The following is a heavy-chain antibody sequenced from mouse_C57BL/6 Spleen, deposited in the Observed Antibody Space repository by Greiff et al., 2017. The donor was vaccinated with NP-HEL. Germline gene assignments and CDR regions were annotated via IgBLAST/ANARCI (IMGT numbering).Heavy chain of an antibody. J-gene: IGHJ4*01. CDR1: GYTFTSYW. CDR2: IDPSDSET. Sequence: QVQLQQPGAELVRPGSSVKLSCKASGYTFTSYWMHWAKQRPIQGLEWIGNIDPSDSETHYNQKFKDKATLTVDKSSSTAYMRLSSLTSDVSAVYYCARSYYYGSSYAMDYWGQGTSVTVSA. V-gene: IGHV1-52*01. D-gene: IGHD1-1*01. CDR3: ARSYYYGSSYAMDY.